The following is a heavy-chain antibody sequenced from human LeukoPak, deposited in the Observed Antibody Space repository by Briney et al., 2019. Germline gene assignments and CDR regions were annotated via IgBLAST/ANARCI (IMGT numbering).Heavy chain of an antibody. V-gene: IGHV3-30*18. D-gene: IGHD6-19*01. J-gene: IGHJ5*02. CDR3: AEDLHSSGWYNYFDP. CDR2: ISHDGTTT. Sequence: GKSLSLSCVTSGFTFSTCGMHWVRQAPGRGLEWVAMISHDGTTTHYADSVRGRFTVSRDTSKNTLYLQMDSLRDEDTAVYHCAEDLHSSGWYNYFDPWGQGTLVTVSS. CDR1: GFTFSTCG.